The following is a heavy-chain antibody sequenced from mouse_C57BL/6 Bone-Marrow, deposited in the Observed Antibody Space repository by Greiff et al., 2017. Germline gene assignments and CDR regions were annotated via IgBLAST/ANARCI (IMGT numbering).Heavy chain of an antibody. CDR3: ARDGYYGSRDFDV. CDR2: ISDGGSYT. Sequence: VMLVESGGGLVKPGGSLKLSCAASGFTFSSYAMSWVRQTPEKRLEWVATISDGGSYTYHPDNVKGRFPISRNKTKNNLYLQMSHLKSEDTAMYYCARDGYYGSRDFDVWGTGTTVTVSS. V-gene: IGHV5-4*01. CDR1: GFTFSSYA. J-gene: IGHJ1*03. D-gene: IGHD1-1*01.